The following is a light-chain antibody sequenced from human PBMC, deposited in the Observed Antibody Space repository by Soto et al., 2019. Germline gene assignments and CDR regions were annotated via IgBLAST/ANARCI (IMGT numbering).Light chain of an antibody. Sequence: QSALTQPASVSGSPGQSITISCTGTSSDVGYYNYVSWYQQHPGKAPKLMIYDVRNRPSGVSNRFSGSKSGNTASLTISGLQAEDEADYYCSSYTSSSTDVFGTGTKVTVL. CDR2: DVR. V-gene: IGLV2-14*03. CDR1: SSDVGYYNY. CDR3: SSYTSSSTDV. J-gene: IGLJ1*01.